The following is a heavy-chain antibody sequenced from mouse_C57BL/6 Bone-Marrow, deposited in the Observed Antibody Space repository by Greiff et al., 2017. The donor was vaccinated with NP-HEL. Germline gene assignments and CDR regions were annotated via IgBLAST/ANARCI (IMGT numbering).Heavy chain of an antibody. V-gene: IGHV1-81*01. CDR2: IYPRSGNT. J-gene: IGHJ4*01. D-gene: IGHD2-2*01. Sequence: VQRVESGAELARPGASVKLSCKASGYTFTSYGISWVKQRTGQGLEWIGEIYPRSGNTYYNEKFKGKATLTADKSSSTAYMELRSLTSEDSAVYFCAREELWFYYYAMDYWGQGTSVTVSS. CDR1: GYTFTSYG. CDR3: AREELWFYYYAMDY.